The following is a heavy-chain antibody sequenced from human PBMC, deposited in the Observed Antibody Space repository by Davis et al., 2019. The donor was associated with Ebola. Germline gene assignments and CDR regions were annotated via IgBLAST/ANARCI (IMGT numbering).Heavy chain of an antibody. D-gene: IGHD2-2*01. CDR1: GFTFSDYY. V-gene: IGHV3-11*06. J-gene: IGHJ6*02. CDR3: ARGDVVVPAAMYYYYYGMDV. CDR2: ISSSSSYT. Sequence: GGSLRLSCAASGFTFSDYYMSWIRQAPGKGLEWGSYISSSSSYTNYADSVKGRFTISRDNAKNSLYLQMNSLRAEDTAVYYCARGDVVVPAAMYYYYYGMDVWGQGTTVTVSS.